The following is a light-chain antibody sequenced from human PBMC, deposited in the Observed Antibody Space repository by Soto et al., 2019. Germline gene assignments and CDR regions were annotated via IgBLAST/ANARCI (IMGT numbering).Light chain of an antibody. CDR3: QQSYSTPWT. V-gene: IGKV1-39*01. J-gene: IGKJ1*01. CDR2: AAS. CDR1: HNTRGY. Sequence: DIQMTQSPSSLSASVRDRVTITCRASHNTRGYLNWYQQKPGKAPKLLIYAASNLQSGMPSRFSGSGSETDFTLTTSSLQPEDFATYYCQQSYSTPWTFGQGTKVDIK.